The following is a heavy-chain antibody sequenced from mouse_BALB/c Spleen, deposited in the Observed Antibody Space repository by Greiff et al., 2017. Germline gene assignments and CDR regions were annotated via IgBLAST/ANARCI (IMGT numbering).Heavy chain of an antibody. Sequence: EVKLEESGGGLVQPGGSMKLSCVASGFTFSNYWMNWVRQSPEKGLEWVAEIRLKSNNYATHYAESVKGRFTISRDDSKSSVYLQMNNLRAEDTGIYYCTDYGSEGAMDYWGQGTSVTVSS. V-gene: IGHV6-6*02. CDR1: GFTFSNYW. D-gene: IGHD1-1*01. CDR2: IRLKSNNYAT. CDR3: TDYGSEGAMDY. J-gene: IGHJ4*01.